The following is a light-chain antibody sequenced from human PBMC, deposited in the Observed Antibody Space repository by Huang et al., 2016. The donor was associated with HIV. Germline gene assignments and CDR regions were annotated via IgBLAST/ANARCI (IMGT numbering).Light chain of an antibody. J-gene: IGKJ4*01. CDR1: QDIGNY. CDR2: DAS. V-gene: IGKV1-33*01. CDR3: QQFENLPPT. Sequence: DIQMTQSPSSLSASVGDRVTITCQASQDIGNYLNWYQQKPGKAPKLLIYDASNLETGVPSRVSGSGSGTDFTFTISSLQPEDIGRYYCQQFENLPPTFGGGTKVEIK.